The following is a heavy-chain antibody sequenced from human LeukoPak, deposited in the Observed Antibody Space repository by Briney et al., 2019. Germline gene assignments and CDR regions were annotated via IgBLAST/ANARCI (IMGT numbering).Heavy chain of an antibody. CDR3: ASCSLSGGSCYYFDY. J-gene: IGHJ4*02. CDR1: GFTFSSYG. CDR2: IWYDGSNK. D-gene: IGHD2-15*01. Sequence: PGGSLRLSCAASGFTFSSYGMHWVRQAPGKGLEWVAVIWYDGSNKYYADSVKGRFTIPRDNSKNTLYLQMSSLRAEDTAVYYCASCSLSGGSCYYFDYWGQGTLVTVSS. V-gene: IGHV3-33*01.